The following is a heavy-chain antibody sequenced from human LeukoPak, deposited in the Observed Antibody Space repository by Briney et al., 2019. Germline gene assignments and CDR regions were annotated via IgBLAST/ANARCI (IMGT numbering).Heavy chain of an antibody. CDR1: GASITNYY. V-gene: IGHV4-4*07. J-gene: IGHJ5*02. D-gene: IGHD6-19*01. CDR3: AREMYSSSYWGWFDP. CDR2: IYTSWKT. Sequence: SETLSLTCTVSGASITNYYWSWIRQPAGKGLEWIGRIYTSWKTNYNPSLNSRVTMSVDTSKNQISLKLNSVTAADTAVYYCAREMYSSSYWGWFDPWGQGTLVTVSS.